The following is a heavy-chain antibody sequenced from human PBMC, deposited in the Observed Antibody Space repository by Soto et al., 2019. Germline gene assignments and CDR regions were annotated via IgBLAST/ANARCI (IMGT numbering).Heavy chain of an antibody. CDR2: INDGSEE. J-gene: IGHJ1*01. Sequence: QVQLVESGGGVVRPGTSLRLSCAATGFSFSAHGMHWVRQAPGKGLEWLAVINDGSEEGYADSVRGRFTISRDNARNILYLQMDNLRAEDSALYYCARDDLFVDNVLEHWGQGTMVTVSS. V-gene: IGHV3-33*01. CDR3: ARDDLFVDNVLEH. CDR1: GFSFSAHG. D-gene: IGHD1-1*01.